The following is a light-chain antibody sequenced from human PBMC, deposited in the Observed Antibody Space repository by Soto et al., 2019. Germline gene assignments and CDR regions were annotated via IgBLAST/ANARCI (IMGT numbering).Light chain of an antibody. CDR1: QTVGRY. Sequence: EIVLTQSPATLSLSPGDRVTLSCRASQTVGRYLSWYQHSPGQGPRLLVYDASNRATGIPARFSGSGSETDFTLTISSLEPEDFAVYYCQQRSKWPPNFGQGTRLEI. CDR3: QQRSKWPPN. CDR2: DAS. V-gene: IGKV3-11*01. J-gene: IGKJ5*01.